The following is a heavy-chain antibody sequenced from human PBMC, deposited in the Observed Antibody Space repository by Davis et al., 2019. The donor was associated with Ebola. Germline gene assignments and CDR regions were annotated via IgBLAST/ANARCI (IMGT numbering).Heavy chain of an antibody. Sequence: GESLKISCAASGFTFRSYAMSWVRQAPGKGLEWVSAISGSGGSTYYADSVKGRFTISRDNSKNTLYLQMNSLRAEDTAVYYCAKDGLFSSSWSFDYWGQGTLVTVSS. CDR2: ISGSGGST. CDR1: GFTFRSYA. J-gene: IGHJ4*02. D-gene: IGHD6-13*01. V-gene: IGHV3-23*01. CDR3: AKDGLFSSSWSFDY.